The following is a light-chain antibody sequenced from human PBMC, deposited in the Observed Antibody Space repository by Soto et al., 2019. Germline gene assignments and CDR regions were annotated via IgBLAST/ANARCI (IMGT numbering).Light chain of an antibody. V-gene: IGLV2-14*03. CDR1: SSDVGGYNF. Sequence: QSVLTQPASVSGSPGQSITISCTGTSSDVGGYNFVSWYQQHPGKAPKLMIYDVTSRPSGVSHRFSGSKSDNMASLTISGLQAEDEADYYCSSFTRSSTYVFGTGTKLTVL. CDR2: DVT. CDR3: SSFTRSSTYV. J-gene: IGLJ1*01.